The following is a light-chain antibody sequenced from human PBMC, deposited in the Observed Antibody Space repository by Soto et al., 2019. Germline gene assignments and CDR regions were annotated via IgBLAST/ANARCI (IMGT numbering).Light chain of an antibody. CDR3: QQYNSFCT. V-gene: IGKV1-5*03. Sequence: DIQMTQSPSTLSASVGDRVTITCRASQSISSWLAWYQQKPGKAPKLLIYKASSLKSGVPSRFSGSGSGTEFTLTISSLQPDDFATYYCQQYNSFCTFGQGTRLEIK. CDR2: KAS. J-gene: IGKJ5*01. CDR1: QSISSW.